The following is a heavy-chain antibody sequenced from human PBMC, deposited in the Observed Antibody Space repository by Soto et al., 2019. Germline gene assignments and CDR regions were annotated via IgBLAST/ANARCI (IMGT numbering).Heavy chain of an antibody. V-gene: IGHV2-5*02. CDR2: IYWDDDK. CDR1: GFSLSTSGVG. Sequence: SCPTLVNPTQTLTLTCTFSGFSLSTSGVGVGWIRQPPGKALEWLALIYWDDDKRYSPSLKSRLTITKDTSKNQVVLTMTNMDPVDTATYYCAHRQGFDWLSYYFDYWGQGTLVTVSS. D-gene: IGHD3-9*01. CDR3: AHRQGFDWLSYYFDY. J-gene: IGHJ4*02.